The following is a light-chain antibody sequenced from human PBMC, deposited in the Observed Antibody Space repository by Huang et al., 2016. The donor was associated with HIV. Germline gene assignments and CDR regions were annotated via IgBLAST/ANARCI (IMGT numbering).Light chain of an antibody. J-gene: IGKJ2*01. CDR3: LQYDSLPYT. CDR2: DAS. CDR1: QDINKY. V-gene: IGKV1-33*01. Sequence: DIQMTQSPSSLSASVGDRVTITCQASQDINKYLNWYHQKPGKAPKLLIYDASNLETGGPSSFSGSGSGTDFTFAISSLQPEDIATYYCLQYDSLPYTFGQGTKLEI.